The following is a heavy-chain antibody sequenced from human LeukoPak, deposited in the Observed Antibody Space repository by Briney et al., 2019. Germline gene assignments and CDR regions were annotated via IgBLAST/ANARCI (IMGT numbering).Heavy chain of an antibody. D-gene: IGHD3-10*01. Sequence: SVKVSCKASGFTFTSSAIQWVRQARGQRLEWIGWIVVGSGNTKYAQKFQERVTFTSDMSTRTAYMELRSLRSEDTAVYYCVADGGDNWFDPWGQGTLVTVSS. V-gene: IGHV1-58*02. CDR1: GFTFTSSA. CDR3: VADGGDNWFDP. CDR2: IVVGSGNT. J-gene: IGHJ5*02.